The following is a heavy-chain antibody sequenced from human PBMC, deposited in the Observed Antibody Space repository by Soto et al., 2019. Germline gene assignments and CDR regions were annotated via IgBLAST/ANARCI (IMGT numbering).Heavy chain of an antibody. CDR3: AEDHPDWGAYAFES. J-gene: IGHJ4*02. V-gene: IGHV3-15*07. D-gene: IGHD3-16*01. Sequence: EVQLAESGGDLAKPGGSLRLSCAASGFTFNTAWTNWVRQTPWKGLEWVGRIKSKNNGGTIDNAAPVEGRFTISRDDSKDTVYLEMNSLKTENTAVYYFAEDHPDWGAYAFESLGQGILVTVSS. CDR2: IKSKNNGGTI. CDR1: GFTFNTAW.